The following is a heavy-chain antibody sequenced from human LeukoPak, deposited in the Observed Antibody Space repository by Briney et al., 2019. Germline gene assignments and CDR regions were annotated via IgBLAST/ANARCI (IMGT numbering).Heavy chain of an antibody. D-gene: IGHD3-22*01. CDR2: ISGSGGRT. J-gene: IGHJ4*02. CDR1: GFTFSTYA. V-gene: IGHV3-23*01. Sequence: PGGSLRLSCAASGFTFSTYAMTWVRQAPGKGLEWVSAISGSGGRTYFADSVKGRFTISRDNSKNTLYLQMNSLRAEDTAVYYCARDYRNYYDSSGHFDYWGQGTLVTVSS. CDR3: ARDYRNYYDSSGHFDY.